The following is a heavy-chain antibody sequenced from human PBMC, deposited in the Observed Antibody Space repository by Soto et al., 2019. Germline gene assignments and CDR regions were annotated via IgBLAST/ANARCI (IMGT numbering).Heavy chain of an antibody. CDR2: IYFSRST. CDR1: GGSVSSHY. Sequence: LETLCLTCEGSGGSVSSHYWSWIRQPQGKGLEWIGYIYFSRSTTYYNPSLKSRVTISVDTSKNQFSLKLSSVTAADTAVYYCAIQIFHYYGSGSHSIPCSDPWRQRTLVTVSP. CDR3: AIQIFHYYGSGSHSIPCSDP. V-gene: IGHV4-59*08. D-gene: IGHD3-10*01. J-gene: IGHJ5*02.